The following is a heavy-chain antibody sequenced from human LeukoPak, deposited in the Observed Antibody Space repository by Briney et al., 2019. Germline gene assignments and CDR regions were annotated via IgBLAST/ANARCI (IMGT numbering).Heavy chain of an antibody. CDR3: VGYDSSGYPSDY. CDR1: GFTFSSYG. Sequence: GGSLRLSCAASGFTFSSYGMHWVRQAPGKGLEWVAFIRYDGSNKYYADSVKGRFTISRDNSKNTLYLQMNSLRAEDTAVYYCVGYDSSGYPSDYWGQGTLVTVPS. D-gene: IGHD3-22*01. V-gene: IGHV3-30*02. CDR2: IRYDGSNK. J-gene: IGHJ4*02.